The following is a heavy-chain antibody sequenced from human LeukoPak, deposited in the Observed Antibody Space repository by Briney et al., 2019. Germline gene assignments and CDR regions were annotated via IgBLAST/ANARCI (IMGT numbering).Heavy chain of an antibody. CDR1: GASIISNNW. CDR2: IWHSGTT. CDR3: ARDDYYYYGMDV. V-gene: IGHV4-4*02. J-gene: IGHJ6*02. Sequence: PSETLSLTCAVSGASIISNNWWSWVRQPSGKGLEWIGEIWHSGTTNYNPSLKSRVTISVDTSKNQFSLKLSSVTAADTAVYYCARDDYYYYGMDVWGQGTTVTVSS.